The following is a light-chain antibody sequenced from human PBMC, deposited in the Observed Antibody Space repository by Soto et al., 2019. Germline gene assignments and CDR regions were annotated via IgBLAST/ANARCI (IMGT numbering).Light chain of an antibody. V-gene: IGKV1-5*03. CDR3: QNYKISTRYS. CDR1: ANINKW. CDR2: QAS. J-gene: IGKJ2*03. Sequence: DIQMTQSPSTLSASVGDRVTITCRASANINKWLAWYQQRPGTVPKLLIYQASNLESGVPARFSGSGSGTDFTLTIRSLQPEDLATYYCQNYKISTRYSVGKGTKVAIK.